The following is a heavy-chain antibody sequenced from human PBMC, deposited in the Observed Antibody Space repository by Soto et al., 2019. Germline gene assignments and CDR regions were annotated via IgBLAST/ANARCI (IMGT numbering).Heavy chain of an antibody. V-gene: IGHV3-23*01. CDR2: ISGSGGST. J-gene: IGHJ4*02. Sequence: PGGSLGLSCAASGFTFSSYAMSWVRQAPGKGVVWVSAISGSGGSTYYADSVKGRFTISRDNSKNTLYLQMNSLRAEDTAVYYCAKYSAARSGTDPFDYWGQGTLVTVSS. D-gene: IGHD6-6*01. CDR1: GFTFSSYA. CDR3: AKYSAARSGTDPFDY.